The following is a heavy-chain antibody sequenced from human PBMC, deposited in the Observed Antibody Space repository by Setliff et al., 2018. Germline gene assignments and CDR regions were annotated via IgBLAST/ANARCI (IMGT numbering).Heavy chain of an antibody. Sequence: GGSLRLSCAASGFTFSIYSINWVRQAPGKGLEWISYISSGSNSIYYADSVKGRFTISRDNARNSLYLQMDRLRPEDTAVYYCAKSGGDHCCPLYHHYYMDVWGTGTTVTVSS. D-gene: IGHD2-21*02. J-gene: IGHJ6*03. CDR1: GFTFSIYS. V-gene: IGHV3-48*01. CDR3: AKSGGDHCCPLYHHYYMDV. CDR2: ISSGSNSI.